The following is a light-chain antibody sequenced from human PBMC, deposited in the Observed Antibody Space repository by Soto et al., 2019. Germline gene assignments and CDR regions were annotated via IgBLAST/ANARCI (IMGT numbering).Light chain of an antibody. Sequence: IQMTQSPSSLSASVGDRVAITCRASQGISSWLAWYQQKPEKAPKPLIYATSSLQSGVPSRFSGSGSGTEFTLTISSLQSEDFAVYYCQQYNNWPPWTFGQGTKVDIK. J-gene: IGKJ1*01. CDR1: QGISSW. CDR3: QQYNNWPPWT. V-gene: IGKV1D-16*01. CDR2: ATS.